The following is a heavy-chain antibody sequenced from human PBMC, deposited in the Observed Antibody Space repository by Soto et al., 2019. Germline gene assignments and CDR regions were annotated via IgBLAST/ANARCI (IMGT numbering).Heavy chain of an antibody. CDR2: ISGSGGST. D-gene: IGHD3-3*01. CDR1: GFTFSSYA. V-gene: IGHV3-23*01. J-gene: IGHJ4*02. CDR3: AKKPYDFWSGYPPNYFDY. Sequence: GGSLRLSCAASGFTFSSYAMSWVRQAPGKGLEWVSAISGSGGSTYYADSVKGRFTISRDNSKNTLYLPMNSLRAEDTAAYYCAKKPYDFWSGYPPNYFDYWGQGTLVTVSS.